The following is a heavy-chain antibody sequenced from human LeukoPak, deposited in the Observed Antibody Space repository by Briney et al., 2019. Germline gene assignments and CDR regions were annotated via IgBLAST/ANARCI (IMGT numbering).Heavy chain of an antibody. V-gene: IGHV4-4*07. D-gene: IGHD2-2*01. CDR1: GGSISSYY. CDR2: IYTSGST. J-gene: IGHJ3*02. Sequence: SETLSLTCTVSGGSISSYYWSWIRQPAGKGLEWIGRIYTSGSTNYNPSRKSRVTMSVDTSKNQFSLKLSSVTAADTAVYYCARIVVVPAAPLNAFDIWGQGTMVTVSS. CDR3: ARIVVVPAAPLNAFDI.